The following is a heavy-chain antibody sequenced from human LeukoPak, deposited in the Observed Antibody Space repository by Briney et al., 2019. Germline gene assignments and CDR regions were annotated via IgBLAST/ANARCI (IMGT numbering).Heavy chain of an antibody. V-gene: IGHV3-43*02. Sequence: GGSLRLSCTASGFTFYDYAMHGVRQATGKGLEWVSLISGDGSSKYYADSVKGRFTISRDNSKNSLYLQMNSLRTEDTALYYCASESGYYYDSSGTSAWGQGTLVTVSS. CDR3: ASESGYYYDSSGTSA. D-gene: IGHD3-22*01. CDR1: GFTFYDYA. J-gene: IGHJ5*02. CDR2: ISGDGSSK.